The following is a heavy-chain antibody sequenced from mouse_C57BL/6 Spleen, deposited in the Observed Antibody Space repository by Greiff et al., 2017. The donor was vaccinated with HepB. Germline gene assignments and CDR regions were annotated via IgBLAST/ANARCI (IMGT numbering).Heavy chain of an antibody. V-gene: IGHV1-39*01. CDR2: INPNYGTT. Sequence: EVQLQQSGPELVKPGASVKISCKASGYSFTDYNMNWVKQSNGKSLEWIGVINPNYGTTSYNQKFKGKATLTVDQSSSTAYMQLNSLTSEDSAVYYCASEGLTTVKKAPFDYWGQGTTLTVSS. J-gene: IGHJ2*01. CDR1: GYSFTDYN. CDR3: ASEGLTTVKKAPFDY. D-gene: IGHD1-1*01.